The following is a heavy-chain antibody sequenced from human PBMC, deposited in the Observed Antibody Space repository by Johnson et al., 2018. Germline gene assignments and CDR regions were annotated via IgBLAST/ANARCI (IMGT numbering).Heavy chain of an antibody. CDR3: AKRHRYQLLLGGYYYGMDV. D-gene: IGHD2-2*01. CDR1: GFTFSSYA. V-gene: IGHV3-23*04. Sequence: VQLVQSGGGLVQHGGSLRLSCAASGFTFSSYAMSWVRQAPGKGLEWVSALSGSGGSTYYADSVKGRFTISRDNSKNTRYLQMNSLRAEDTAVYYVAKRHRYQLLLGGYYYGMDVWGQGTTVTVYS. J-gene: IGHJ6*02. CDR2: LSGSGGST.